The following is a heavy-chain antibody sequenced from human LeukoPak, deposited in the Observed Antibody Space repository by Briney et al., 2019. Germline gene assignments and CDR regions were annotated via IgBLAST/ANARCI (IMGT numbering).Heavy chain of an antibody. V-gene: IGHV3-7*01. D-gene: IGHD6-6*01. J-gene: IGHJ4*02. CDR1: GFTFSSHW. CDR3: ARAPAAARPYYFDY. CDR2: IKQDGREK. Sequence: GGSLRLSCAASGFTFSSHWMSWVRQAPGKGLEWVAKIKQDGREKYYVDSVKGRFTISRDNAKNSLYLQMNSLRPEDTAVYYCARAPAAARPYYFDYWGQGTLVTVSS.